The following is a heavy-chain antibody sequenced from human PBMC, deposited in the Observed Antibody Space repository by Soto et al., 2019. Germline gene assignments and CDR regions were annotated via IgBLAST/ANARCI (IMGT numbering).Heavy chain of an antibody. CDR2: INPSGGST. Sequence: ASVKVSCKASGGTFSRYSITWMRQAPRQGLEWMGLINPSGGSTTYAQKFQGRVTMTRDTCTSTVYMDLSSLRSEDTAVYYCARSPYSSGYYYAIDYWGQGTLVTVSS. J-gene: IGHJ4*02. V-gene: IGHV1-46*01. CDR3: ARSPYSSGYYYAIDY. D-gene: IGHD3-22*01. CDR1: GGTFSRYS.